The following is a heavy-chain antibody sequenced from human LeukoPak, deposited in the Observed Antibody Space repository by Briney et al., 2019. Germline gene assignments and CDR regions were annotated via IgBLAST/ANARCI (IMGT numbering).Heavy chain of an antibody. Sequence: GESLKISCKGSGYSFTSYWISWVRQMPGKGLEWMGRIDPSDSYTNYSPSFQGHVTISADKSISTAYLQWSGLKASDTAMYYCALAGPRYNWFDPWGQGTLVTVSS. D-gene: IGHD2-21*01. CDR3: ALAGPRYNWFDP. CDR1: GYSFTSYW. CDR2: IDPSDSYT. V-gene: IGHV5-10-1*01. J-gene: IGHJ5*02.